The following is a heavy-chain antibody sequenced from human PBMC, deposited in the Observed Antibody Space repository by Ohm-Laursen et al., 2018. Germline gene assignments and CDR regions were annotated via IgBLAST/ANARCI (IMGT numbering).Heavy chain of an antibody. CDR1: GLTFSYYW. CDR2: IKNDGSTT. V-gene: IGHV3-74*01. Sequence: GSLRLSCTASGLTFSYYWMHWVRQAPGKGLVWVSHIKNDGSTTTYADSVKGRFTISRDNSKNTLDLQMKSLRVEDTAMYYCARGWGWFDPWGQGTLVTVSS. CDR3: ARGWGWFDP. J-gene: IGHJ5*02. D-gene: IGHD3-16*01.